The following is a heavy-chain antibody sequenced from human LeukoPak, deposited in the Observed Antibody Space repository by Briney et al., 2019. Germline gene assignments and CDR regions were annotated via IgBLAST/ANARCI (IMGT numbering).Heavy chain of an antibody. J-gene: IGHJ3*02. Sequence: ASVKASCKASGYTFITYGVTWVRQAPGQGLEWMGWISANNSNTKYAQKFQGRVTMTTDTSTRTAFMELGRLISDDTAVYYCVREGIQLIDAFDIWGQGTMVTVSS. D-gene: IGHD5-18*01. V-gene: IGHV1-18*01. CDR2: ISANNSNT. CDR3: VREGIQLIDAFDI. CDR1: GYTFITYG.